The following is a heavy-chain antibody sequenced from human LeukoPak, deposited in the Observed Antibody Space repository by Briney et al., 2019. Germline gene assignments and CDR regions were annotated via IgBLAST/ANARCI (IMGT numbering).Heavy chain of an antibody. CDR2: LSRGGSST. V-gene: IGHV3-23*01. Sequence: GGSLRLSCAGTGFAFNMFAIDWVRQAPGKGLEWVSGLSRGGSSTNYADSVKGRFTIFRDKSQNSVFLQMNSLRPEDTAVYYCAREQRIRHCSEGVCTEGYYFDYWGQGTLVTVSS. CDR1: GFAFNMFA. D-gene: IGHD2-15*01. CDR3: AREQRIRHCSEGVCTEGYYFDY. J-gene: IGHJ4*02.